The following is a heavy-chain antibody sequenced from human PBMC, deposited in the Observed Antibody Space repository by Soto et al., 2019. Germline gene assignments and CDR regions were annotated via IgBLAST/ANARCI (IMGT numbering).Heavy chain of an antibody. CDR3: ARSTWQVATTSNYFDY. J-gene: IGHJ4*02. D-gene: IGHD5-12*01. CDR2: TYYRSKWYN. Sequence: PSPTLSLTCAISGDSVSSNSAAWNWIRQSPSRGLEWLGRTYYRSKWYNDYAVSVKSRITINPDTSKNQFSLQLNSVTPEDTAVYYCARSTWQVATTSNYFDYWDQGSLVTVSS. CDR1: GDSVSSNSAA. V-gene: IGHV6-1*01.